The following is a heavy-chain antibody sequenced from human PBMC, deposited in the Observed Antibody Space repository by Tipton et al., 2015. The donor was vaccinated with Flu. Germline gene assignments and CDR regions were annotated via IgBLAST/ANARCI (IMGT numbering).Heavy chain of an antibody. J-gene: IGHJ3*02. CDR2: IYSGGST. V-gene: IGHV3-66*02. Sequence: QLVQSGGGVVQPGRSLRLSCAASGFTVSSKYMSWVRQAPGKGLEWVSVIYSGGSTYYADSVKGRFTISRDNSKNTLYLQMNSLRAEDTAVYYCARENYYDHDAFDIWGQGTMVTVSS. CDR3: ARENYYDHDAFDI. D-gene: IGHD3-22*01. CDR1: GFTVSSKY.